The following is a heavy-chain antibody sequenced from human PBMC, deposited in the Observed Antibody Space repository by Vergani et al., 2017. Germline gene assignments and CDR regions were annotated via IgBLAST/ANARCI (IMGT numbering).Heavy chain of an antibody. CDR1: GFTFSSYA. V-gene: IGHV3-23*01. J-gene: IGHJ1*01. CDR2: ISGSGGST. D-gene: IGHD7-27*01. CDR3: ARDLGGLPWGLQH. Sequence: EVQLLESGGNLVQPGGSLRLSCAASGFTFSSYAMSWVRQAPGKGLEWVSGISGSGGSTYYADSVKGRFTISRDNSKNTLFLQMSSLRAEDTAVYYCARDLGGLPWGLQHWGQGTLVTVSS.